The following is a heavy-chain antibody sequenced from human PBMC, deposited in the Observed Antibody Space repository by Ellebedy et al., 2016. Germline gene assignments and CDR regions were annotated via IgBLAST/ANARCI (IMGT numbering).Heavy chain of an antibody. CDR1: GGSISSSSYY. CDR2: IYYSGST. D-gene: IGHD2-2*01. CDR3: ARHFAHSYCSSTSCKGELDWFDP. J-gene: IGHJ5*02. Sequence: GSLRLSXTVSGGSISSSSYYWGWIRQPPGKGLEWIGSIYYSGSTYYNPSLKSRVTISVDTSKNQFSLKLSSVTAADTAVYYCARHFAHSYCSSTSCKGELDWFDPWGQGTLVTVSS. V-gene: IGHV4-39*01.